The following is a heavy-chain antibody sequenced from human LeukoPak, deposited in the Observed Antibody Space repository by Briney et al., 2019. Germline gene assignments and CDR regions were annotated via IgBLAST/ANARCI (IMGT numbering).Heavy chain of an antibody. CDR1: GFTFSSYG. CDR3: AKDPRHYYDSSGYYFDY. CDR2: ISGSDGST. J-gene: IGHJ4*02. V-gene: IGHV3-23*01. D-gene: IGHD3-22*01. Sequence: GGSLRLSCAASGFTFSSYGMSWVRQAPGKGLEWVSAISGSDGSTYYADSVKGRFTISRDNSKNTLYLQLNSLRAEDTAVYYCAKDPRHYYDSSGYYFDYWGQGTLVTVSS.